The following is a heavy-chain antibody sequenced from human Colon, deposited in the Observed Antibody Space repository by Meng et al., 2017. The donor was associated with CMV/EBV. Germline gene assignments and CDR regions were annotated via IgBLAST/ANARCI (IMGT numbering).Heavy chain of an antibody. Sequence: GGSLRLSCIASGFNFRSYGMHWVRQAPGKGPEWVAFSHYDGSDEYYADSVKGRFTISRDNSKNTVYLQMNSLRAEDTAVYFCAKTIAPGTLACPFDPWGQGTLVTVSS. CDR1: GFNFRSYG. D-gene: IGHD3-10*01. CDR3: AKTIAPGTLACPFDP. V-gene: IGHV3-30*02. CDR2: SHYDGSDE. J-gene: IGHJ5*02.